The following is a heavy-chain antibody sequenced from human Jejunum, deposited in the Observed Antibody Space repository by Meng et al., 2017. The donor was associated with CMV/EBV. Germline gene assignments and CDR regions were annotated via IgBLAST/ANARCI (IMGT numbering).Heavy chain of an antibody. Sequence: SLCSFSSGSYSWGWLRQPPGKGLEWIGSIHYTGSTNYNPSLKTRVSISEDTSKNEFSLTLTSVTAADTAVYYCARTQWHVGYFDNWGQGTLVTVSS. CDR2: IHYTGST. CDR3: ARTQWHVGYFDN. V-gene: IGHV4-39*07. CDR1: LCSFSSGSYS. D-gene: IGHD6-19*01. J-gene: IGHJ4*02.